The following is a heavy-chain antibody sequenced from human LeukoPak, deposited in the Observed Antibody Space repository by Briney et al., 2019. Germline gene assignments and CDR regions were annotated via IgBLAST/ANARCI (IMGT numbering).Heavy chain of an antibody. CDR2: VNHSGST. CDR1: GGSFSGYY. D-gene: IGHD3-22*01. V-gene: IGHV4-34*01. Sequence: SETLSLTCAVYGGSFSGYYWSWIRQPPGKGLEWIGEVNHSGSTDYNPSLKSRVTISVDTSKNQFSLNLSSVTAADTVVYYCARAYYYDRSGYRPLSVLYPRPFDYWGQGTLVTVSS. CDR3: ARAYYYDRSGYRPLSVLYPRPFDY. J-gene: IGHJ4*02.